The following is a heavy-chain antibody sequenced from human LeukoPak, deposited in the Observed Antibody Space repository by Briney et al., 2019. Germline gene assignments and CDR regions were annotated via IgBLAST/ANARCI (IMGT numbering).Heavy chain of an antibody. CDR1: GGSISSYY. CDR3: ARIGGYDSSGYLLDY. Sequence: PSETLSLTCTVSGGSISSYYWSWIRQPPGRGLEWIGYIYYSGSTNYNPSLKSRATISVDTSKNQFSLKLSPVTAADTAVYYCARIGGYDSSGYLLDYWGQGTLVTVSS. V-gene: IGHV4-59*01. J-gene: IGHJ4*02. CDR2: IYYSGST. D-gene: IGHD3-22*01.